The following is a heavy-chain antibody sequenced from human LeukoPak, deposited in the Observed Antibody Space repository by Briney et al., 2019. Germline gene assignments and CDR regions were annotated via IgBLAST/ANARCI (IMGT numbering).Heavy chain of an antibody. V-gene: IGHV1-18*01. D-gene: IGHD4-23*01. CDR1: GYTFTSYG. CDR2: ISAYNGNT. J-gene: IGHJ3*02. Sequence: GASVKVSCKASGYTFTSYGISWVRQAPGQGLEWMGWISAYNGNTNYAQKLQGRVAMTTDTSTSTAYMELRSLRSDDTAVYYCARDDYDGSGDWDAFDIWGQGTMVTVS. CDR3: ARDDYDGSGDWDAFDI.